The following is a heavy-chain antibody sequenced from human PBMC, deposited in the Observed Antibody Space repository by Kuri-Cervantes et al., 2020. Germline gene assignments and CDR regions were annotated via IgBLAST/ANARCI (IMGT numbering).Heavy chain of an antibody. J-gene: IGHJ6*02. V-gene: IGHV3-21*01. Sequence: GGSLRLSCAASGFTFSSYSMNWVRQAPGRGLEWVSSISSSSSYIYYADSVKGRFTISRDNAKNSLYLQMNSLRAEDTAVYYCARDLSYYDILTGYYPSYYYCGMDVWGQGTTVTVSS. CDR3: ARDLSYYDILTGYYPSYYYCGMDV. CDR2: ISSSSSYI. CDR1: GFTFSSYS. D-gene: IGHD3-9*01.